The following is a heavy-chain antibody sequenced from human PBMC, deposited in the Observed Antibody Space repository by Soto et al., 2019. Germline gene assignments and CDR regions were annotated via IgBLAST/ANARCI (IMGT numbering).Heavy chain of an antibody. Sequence: SETLSLTCTVSGGSISSYYWSWIRQPPGKGLEWIGYIYYSGSTNYNPSLKSRVTISVDTSKNQFSLKLSSVTAADTAVYYCAGEGYYVDYVGVFDIGAQGTMVPVS. J-gene: IGHJ3*02. CDR1: GGSISSYY. D-gene: IGHD4-17*01. CDR2: IYYSGST. V-gene: IGHV4-59*01. CDR3: AGEGYYVDYVGVFDI.